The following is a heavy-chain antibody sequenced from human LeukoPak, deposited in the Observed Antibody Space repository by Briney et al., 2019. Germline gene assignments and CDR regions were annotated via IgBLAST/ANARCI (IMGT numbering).Heavy chain of an antibody. D-gene: IGHD4-17*01. CDR3: ARLGSGATVDDTFDI. J-gene: IGHJ3*02. Sequence: GGSLRLSCAASGFTFSRYSMNWVRQAPGKGLEWVSSISSTSSHIYYADSMKGRFTISRENAKNSLYSQMNSLGVDDTAVYYCARLGSGATVDDTFDIWGQGTMVTVSS. CDR1: GFTFSRYS. V-gene: IGHV3-21*01. CDR2: ISSTSSHI.